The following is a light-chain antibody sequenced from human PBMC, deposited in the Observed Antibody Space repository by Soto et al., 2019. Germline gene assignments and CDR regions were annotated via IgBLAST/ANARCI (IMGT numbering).Light chain of an antibody. CDR3: SSFTGSTTRGV. Sequence: QSALTQPASVSGSPGQSITISCTGTSSDVGGYNYVSWYQHHPGKAPKLMIYDVSIRPSGISDRFSGSKSGNTASLTISGLQAEDEADYYCSSFTGSTTRGVFGTGTKLTVL. CDR1: SSDVGGYNY. CDR2: DVS. J-gene: IGLJ1*01. V-gene: IGLV2-14*03.